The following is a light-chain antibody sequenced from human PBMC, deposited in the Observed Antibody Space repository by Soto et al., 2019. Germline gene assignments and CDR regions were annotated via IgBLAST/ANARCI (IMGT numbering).Light chain of an antibody. Sequence: DIQMTQSPSSLSASVGDRVSITCQTSDIISNYLNWYQQKPGEAPRLLIYAASTLQSGVPSRFSGSGSGTEFTLTITSLQPEDFATYYCQQGYTTPLTFGQGTKLEI. V-gene: IGKV1-39*01. J-gene: IGKJ2*01. CDR1: DIISNY. CDR3: QQGYTTPLT. CDR2: AAS.